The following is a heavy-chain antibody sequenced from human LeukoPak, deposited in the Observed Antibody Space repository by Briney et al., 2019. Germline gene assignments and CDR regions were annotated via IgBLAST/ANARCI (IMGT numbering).Heavy chain of an antibody. J-gene: IGHJ4*02. D-gene: IGHD2-15*01. Sequence: ASVKVSCKASGGTFSSYAISWVRQAPGQGLEWMGGIIPIFGTANYAQKFQGRVTITADESTSTAYMELSSLRSEDTAVYYCASRGCSGGSCYSWYYFDYWGQGTLVTVSS. CDR3: ASRGCSGGSCYSWYYFDY. CDR1: GGTFSSYA. V-gene: IGHV1-69*13. CDR2: IIPIFGTA.